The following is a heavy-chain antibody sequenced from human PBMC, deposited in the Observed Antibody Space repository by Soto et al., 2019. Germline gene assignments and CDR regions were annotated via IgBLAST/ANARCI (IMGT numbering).Heavy chain of an antibody. V-gene: IGHV3-48*02. CDR1: GFTFSSYS. J-gene: IGHJ4*02. Sequence: GGSLRLSCAASGFTFSSYSLNWVRQAPGKGLEWVSYISSSSSTIYYADSVKGRFTISRDNAKNSLYLQMNSLRDEDTAVYYCARDYYDSSGYLGLLGYWGQGTLVTVSS. CDR3: ARDYYDSSGYLGLLGY. D-gene: IGHD3-22*01. CDR2: ISSSSSTI.